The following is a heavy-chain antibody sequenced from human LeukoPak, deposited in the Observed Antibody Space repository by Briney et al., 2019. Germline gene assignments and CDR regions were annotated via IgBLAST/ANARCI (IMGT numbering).Heavy chain of an antibody. V-gene: IGHV4-4*07. CDR3: ARDIGGALDM. J-gene: IGHJ3*02. D-gene: IGHD3-10*01. CDR2: VYTSGST. CDR1: GCSISSYY. Sequence: SETLSLTCTVSGCSISSYYWRWIRQPAGKGLEWIGRVYTSGSTIYNPSLKSRVTKYVDTSKNQSDLKLSCGTAADAAVYYCARDIGGALDMGGQETMVTVSS.